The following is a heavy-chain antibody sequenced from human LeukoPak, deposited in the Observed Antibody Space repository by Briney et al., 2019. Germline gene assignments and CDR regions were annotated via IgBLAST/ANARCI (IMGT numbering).Heavy chain of an antibody. CDR3: ARHPITSYYYYYMDV. Sequence: SETLSLACTVSGGSISTYYWSWIRQPAGKGLEWIGRMYKSGSTNYNPSLQSRVTMSVDTSKNQFSLKLSSVTAADTAVYYCARHPITSYYYYYMDVWGKGTTVTVSS. V-gene: IGHV4-4*07. D-gene: IGHD2-2*01. J-gene: IGHJ6*03. CDR1: GGSISTYY. CDR2: MYKSGST.